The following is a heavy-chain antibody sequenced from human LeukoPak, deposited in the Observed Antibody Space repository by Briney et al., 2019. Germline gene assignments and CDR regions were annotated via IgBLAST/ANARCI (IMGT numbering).Heavy chain of an antibody. Sequence: PGGSLRLSCAASGFIFIDAWLHWVRQAPGKGLEWVGRVKGKPDGGTIDYAAPVKGRFTISRDDSKNTLYLQMNSLETEDTAVYYCTTAWMDVWGQGTTVTVSS. CDR3: TTAWMDV. CDR2: VKGKPDGGTI. V-gene: IGHV3-15*07. J-gene: IGHJ6*02. CDR1: GFIFIDAW.